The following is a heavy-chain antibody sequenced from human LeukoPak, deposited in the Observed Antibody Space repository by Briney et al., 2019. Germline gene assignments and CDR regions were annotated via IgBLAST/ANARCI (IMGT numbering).Heavy chain of an antibody. D-gene: IGHD3-16*01. Sequence: ASVKVSCKASGYTFTSYDINWVRQATGQGLEWMGWMNPNSGNTGYAQKFQGRVTMTRDMSTSTVNMELSSLRSEDTAVYYCARRMVGYVWAIRYYYYYMDVWGKGTTVTVSS. CDR2: MNPNSGNT. CDR1: GYTFTSYD. CDR3: ARRMVGYVWAIRYYYYYMDV. V-gene: IGHV1-8*02. J-gene: IGHJ6*03.